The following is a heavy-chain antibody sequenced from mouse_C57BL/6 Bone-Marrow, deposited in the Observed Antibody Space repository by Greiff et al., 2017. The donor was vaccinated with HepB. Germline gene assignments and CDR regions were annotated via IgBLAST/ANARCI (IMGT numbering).Heavy chain of an antibody. J-gene: IGHJ2*01. CDR3: ATEVYGRIDY. D-gene: IGHD1-1*01. CDR2: INPNYGTT. V-gene: IGHV1-39*01. Sequence: EVKLVESGPELVKPGASVKISCKASGYSFTDYNMNWVKQSNGKSLEWIGVINPNYGTTSYNQKFKGKATLTVDQSSSTAYMQLNSLTSEDSAVYYCATEVYGRIDYWGQGTTLTVSS. CDR1: GYSFTDYN.